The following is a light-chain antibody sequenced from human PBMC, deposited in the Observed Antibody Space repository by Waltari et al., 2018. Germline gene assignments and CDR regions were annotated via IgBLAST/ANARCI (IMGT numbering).Light chain of an antibody. V-gene: IGKV1-39*01. J-gene: IGKJ4*01. CDR2: AAS. Sequence: DIQMTQSPSSLSASVGDRVTITCRASQSISSYLNWYQQKPGKAPKLLIYAASSLQSGVPSRFSGSGSGTDFTLTISSLESEDFAVYYCQQRSSWPLTFGGGTKVQIK. CDR1: QSISSY. CDR3: QQRSSWPLT.